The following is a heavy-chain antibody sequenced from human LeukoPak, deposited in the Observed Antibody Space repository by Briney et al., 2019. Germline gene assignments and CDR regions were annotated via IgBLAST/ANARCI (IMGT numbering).Heavy chain of an antibody. CDR2: ISYDGSNK. Sequence: PGGSLRLSCAASGFTFSSYAMHWVRQAPGKGLEWVAVISYDGSNKYYADSVKGRFTTSRDNSKNTLYLQMNSLRAEDTAVYYCARDPTHYYDSSGYFDYWGQGTLVTVSS. CDR1: GFTFSSYA. CDR3: ARDPTHYYDSSGYFDY. J-gene: IGHJ4*02. D-gene: IGHD3-22*01. V-gene: IGHV3-30-3*01.